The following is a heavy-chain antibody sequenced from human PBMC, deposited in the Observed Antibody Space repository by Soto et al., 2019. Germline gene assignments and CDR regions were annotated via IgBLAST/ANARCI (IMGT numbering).Heavy chain of an antibody. CDR2: ISAYDGKT. J-gene: IGHJ5*02. D-gene: IGHD4-17*01. CDR1: GYTFNTYG. V-gene: IGHV1-18*01. CDR3: ARLTTVTTKANWFDP. Sequence: ASVKVSCKTSGYTFNTYGINWVRQAPGQGLELMGWISAYDGKTTYAEKFQGRVTMTRDTSISTAYMELSRLRSDDTAVYYCARLTTVTTKANWFDPWGQGTLVTVSS.